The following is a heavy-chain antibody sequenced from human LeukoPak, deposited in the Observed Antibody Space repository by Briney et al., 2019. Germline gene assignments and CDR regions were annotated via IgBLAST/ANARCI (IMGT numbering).Heavy chain of an antibody. V-gene: IGHV4-39*07. CDR3: ARGLNDSWTGENY. CDR1: GGSISSSSYY. J-gene: IGHJ4*02. D-gene: IGHD3-3*01. CDR2: IYYSGST. Sequence: SETLSLTCTVSGGSISSSSYYWGWIRQPPGTGLEWIGSIYYSGSTYYNPSLKSRVTISVDTSKNQFSLKVRYVTAADTAVYYCARGLNDSWTGENYWGQGTLVTVSS.